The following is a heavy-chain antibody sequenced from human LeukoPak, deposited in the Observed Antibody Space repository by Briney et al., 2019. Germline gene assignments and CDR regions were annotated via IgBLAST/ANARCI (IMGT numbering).Heavy chain of an antibody. CDR3: ARPYYHDSSGYSDDY. D-gene: IGHD3-22*01. V-gene: IGHV3-48*01. J-gene: IGHJ4*02. CDR2: ISSSNSTI. CDR1: GFTFTSYS. Sequence: GGSLRLSCEASGFTFTSYSINWVRQAPGQGLEWISYISSSNSTIYYADNVKGRFTISRDNAKNSQYLQMNSLRVEDTAVDYCARPYYHDSSGYSDDYWGQGTLVTVSS.